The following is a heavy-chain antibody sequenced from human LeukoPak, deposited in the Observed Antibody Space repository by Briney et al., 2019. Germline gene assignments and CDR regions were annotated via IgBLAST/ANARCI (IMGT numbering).Heavy chain of an antibody. J-gene: IGHJ5*02. CDR3: ARASMVRGVIGP. D-gene: IGHD3-10*01. CDR2: ISAYNGNT. V-gene: IGHV1-18*01. CDR1: GYNFRNYG. Sequence: ASVKVSCKASGYNFRNYGIGWVRQAPRQGLEWMGWISAYNGNTNYAQKLQGRVTMTTDTSTSTAYMELRSLRSDDTAVYYCARASMVRGVIGPWGQGTLVTVSS.